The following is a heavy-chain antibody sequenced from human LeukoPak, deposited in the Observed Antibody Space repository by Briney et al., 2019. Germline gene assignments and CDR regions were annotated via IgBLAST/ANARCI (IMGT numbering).Heavy chain of an antibody. CDR2: ISGSGGST. J-gene: IGHJ4*02. CDR3: AKANWVSNADAVW. V-gene: IGHV3-23*01. Sequence: GGSLRLSCAASGFTFSSYAMSWARQAPGKGLEWVSAISGSGGSTYYADSVKGRFTLSRDDSRNTVYLQLNNLRVEDTAIYYCAKANWVSNADAVWWGQGTQVTVSS. D-gene: IGHD1-1*01. CDR1: GFTFSSYA.